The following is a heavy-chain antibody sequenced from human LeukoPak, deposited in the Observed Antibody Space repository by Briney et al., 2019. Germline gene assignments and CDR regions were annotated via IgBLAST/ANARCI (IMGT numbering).Heavy chain of an antibody. CDR2: IYHSGST. J-gene: IGHJ1*01. V-gene: IGHV4-38-2*02. Sequence: PETLSLTCGVSGYSISSGYYWGWIRQPPGKGLERIGTIYHSGSTYYNPSLKSRVTISVDTSKNQFSLKLSSVTAADTAVYYCAREPLTAPGPTDSFHHWGRGTLVTVSS. CDR3: AREPLTAPGPTDSFHH. D-gene: IGHD6-13*01. CDR1: GYSISSGYY.